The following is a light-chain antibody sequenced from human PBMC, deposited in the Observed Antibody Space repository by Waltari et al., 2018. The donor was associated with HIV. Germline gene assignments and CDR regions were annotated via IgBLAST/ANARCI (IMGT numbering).Light chain of an antibody. V-gene: IGLV3-1*01. CDR2: HDI. CDR1: RLREQS. J-gene: IGLJ2*01. Sequence: SYDVTQPPSLSVSPGQTARLTCSCHRLREQSTSWYQPRSGQSPLLMIYHDIKRPSGIPERFSGSNSGNTATLTITGIQALDEAYYYCQAWDSNAFVVFGGGTKLTVV. CDR3: QAWDSNAFVV.